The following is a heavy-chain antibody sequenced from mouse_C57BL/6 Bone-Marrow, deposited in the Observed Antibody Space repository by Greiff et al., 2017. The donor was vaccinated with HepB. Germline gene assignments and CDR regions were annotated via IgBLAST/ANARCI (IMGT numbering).Heavy chain of an antibody. V-gene: IGHV1-74*01. Sequence: QVQLQQPGAELVKPGASVKVSCKASGYTFTSYWMHWVKQRPGQGLEWIGRIHPYDSDTNYNQKFKGKATLTVDKSSSTAYMQLSSLTSEDSAVYYCAIGYYGSSFDYWGQGTTLTVSS. CDR2: IHPYDSDT. J-gene: IGHJ2*01. D-gene: IGHD1-1*01. CDR1: GYTFTSYW. CDR3: AIGYYGSSFDY.